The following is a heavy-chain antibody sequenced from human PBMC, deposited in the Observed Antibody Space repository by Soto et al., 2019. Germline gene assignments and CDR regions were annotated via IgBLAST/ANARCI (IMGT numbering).Heavy chain of an antibody. V-gene: IGHV1-69*06. CDR3: ARVYSGYDGSDY. D-gene: IGHD5-12*01. J-gene: IGHJ4*02. CDR2: IIPIFGTA. CDR1: GGTFSSYA. Sequence: SVKVSCKASGGTFSSYAISWVRQAPGQGLEWMGGIIPIFGTANYAQKFQGRVTITADKSTSTAYLELSSLRSEDTAVYYCARVYSGYDGSDYWGQGTLVTVSS.